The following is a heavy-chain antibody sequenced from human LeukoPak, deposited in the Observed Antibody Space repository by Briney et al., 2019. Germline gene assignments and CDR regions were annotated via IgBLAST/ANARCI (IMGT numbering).Heavy chain of an antibody. CDR2: IEGSGSVT. J-gene: IGHJ4*02. D-gene: IGHD2-2*01. CDR1: GFTFSNHG. CDR3: AKDSTWRPFDY. Sequence: GGSLRLSCAASGFTFSNHGIHWVRQSPEKGLEWVSGIEGSGSVTYYADSVKGRFTISRDNSNNIVSLQMSSLRVDDTAIYYCAKDSTWRPFDYWGQGTLVTVSS. V-gene: IGHV3-23*01.